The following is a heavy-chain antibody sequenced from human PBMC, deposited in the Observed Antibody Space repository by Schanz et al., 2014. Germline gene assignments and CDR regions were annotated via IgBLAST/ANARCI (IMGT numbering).Heavy chain of an antibody. D-gene: IGHD2-2*01. CDR1: GFTVSSNY. CDR3: ARSTSMYFLQ. J-gene: IGHJ1*01. Sequence: EVQLVESGGGLVQPGGSLRLSCAASGFTVSSNYMSWVRQAPGKGLESVAKINPDGSGKYYVVSVEGRFTISRDNAKNSLYLQMNSLRAEDTAVYYCARSTSMYFLQWGQGTLVTVSS. CDR2: INPDGSGK. V-gene: IGHV3-7*01.